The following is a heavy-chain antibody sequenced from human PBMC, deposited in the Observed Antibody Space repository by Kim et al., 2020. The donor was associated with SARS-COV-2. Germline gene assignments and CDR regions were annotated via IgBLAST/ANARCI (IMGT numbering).Heavy chain of an antibody. D-gene: IGHD6-13*01. CDR3: ARGVPYSSSWYWDYFDY. V-gene: IGHV4-59*13. CDR1: GGSISSYY. J-gene: IGHJ4*01. Sequence: SETLSLTCTVSGGSISSYYWSWIRQPPGKGLEWIGYINYSGSTNYNPSFKSRVTISVDTSKNQFSLKLSSVTAADTAVYYCARGVPYSSSWYWDYFDYWGQGTLVTVSS. CDR2: INYSGST.